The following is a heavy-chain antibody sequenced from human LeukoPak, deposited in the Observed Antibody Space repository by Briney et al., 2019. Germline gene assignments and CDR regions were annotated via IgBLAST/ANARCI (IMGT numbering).Heavy chain of an antibody. CDR3: ARDSGWWRFDF. D-gene: IGHD6-13*01. CDR2: ISETGDVT. J-gene: IGHJ4*02. CDR1: GFSFGSYP. V-gene: IGHV3-23*01. Sequence: GGSLRLSCVVSGFSFGSYPMSWVRQAPGKGLEWVSVISETGDVTHYADSMKGRFTISRDNIKNTLNLQMNSLRAEDTAIYYCARDSGWWRFDFWGQGTLVTVSS.